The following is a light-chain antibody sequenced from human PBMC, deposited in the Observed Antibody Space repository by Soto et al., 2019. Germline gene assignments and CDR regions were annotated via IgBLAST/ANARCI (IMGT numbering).Light chain of an antibody. Sequence: EIVLTQSPATLSLSPGERATLSCRASQNVANYLDWYQQKPGQAPRLLIYESSNRATGIAARFSGSGSGTEFTFSISSLQSEDFAVYYCQQYNNWPRTFGQGTKVDI. CDR2: ESS. CDR1: QNVANY. V-gene: IGKV3D-15*01. CDR3: QQYNNWPRT. J-gene: IGKJ1*01.